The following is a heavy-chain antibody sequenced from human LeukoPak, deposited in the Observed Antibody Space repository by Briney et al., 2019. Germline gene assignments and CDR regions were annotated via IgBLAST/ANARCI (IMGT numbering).Heavy chain of an antibody. V-gene: IGHV4-30-4*08. CDR2: IYYSGST. D-gene: IGHD3-9*01. J-gene: IGHJ4*02. CDR3: TRASILTGYAK. CDR1: GGSISSGDYY. Sequence: TQTLSLTCTVSGGSISSGDYYWSWIRQPPGKGLEWIGYIYYSGSTYYNPSLKSRVTISVDTSKNQFSLKLSSVTAADTAVYYCTRASILTGYAKWGQGTLVTVSS.